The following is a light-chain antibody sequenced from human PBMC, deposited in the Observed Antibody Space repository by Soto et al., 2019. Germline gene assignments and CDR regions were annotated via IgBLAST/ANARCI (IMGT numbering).Light chain of an antibody. J-gene: IGKJ1*01. CDR2: RVS. Sequence: DVVMTQSPLSLPVTLGQPASISCRSIQSLVYNDGHTYLNWVQQRPGQSPRRLISRVSNRDSGVQDRFSGSRSGTDFTLKISRLEAEDVGVYYCMQGTPWRPTVGPGTKVEIK. V-gene: IGKV2-30*01. CDR1: QSLVYNDGHTY. CDR3: MQGTPWRPT.